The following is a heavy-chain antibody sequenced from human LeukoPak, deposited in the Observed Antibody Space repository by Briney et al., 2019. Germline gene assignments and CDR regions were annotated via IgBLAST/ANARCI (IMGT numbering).Heavy chain of an antibody. CDR1: GGTFSSYA. CDR3: ARDRRGYSYGVGYNWFDP. D-gene: IGHD5-18*01. CDR2: IIPIFGTA. J-gene: IGHJ5*02. Sequence: ASVKVSCKASGGTFSSYAISCVRQAPRQGLEWMGGIIPIFGTANYAQKFQGRVTITTDESTGTAYMELSSLRSEDTAVYYCARDRRGYSYGVGYNWFDPWGQGTLVTVSS. V-gene: IGHV1-69*05.